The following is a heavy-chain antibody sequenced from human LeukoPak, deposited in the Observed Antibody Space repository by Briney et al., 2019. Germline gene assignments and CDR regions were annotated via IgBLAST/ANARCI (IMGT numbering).Heavy chain of an antibody. Sequence: GGSLRLSCAASGFNFGIYGTHWVRQAPGKGLEWVAVIWYDGSNKYYADSVKGRFTISRDNSKNTLYLQMNSLRAEDTAVYYCARDMQQLVQVSPYLGYWGQGTLVTVSS. J-gene: IGHJ4*02. CDR1: GFNFGIYG. CDR3: ARDMQQLVQVSPYLGY. D-gene: IGHD6-13*01. CDR2: IWYDGSNK. V-gene: IGHV3-33*01.